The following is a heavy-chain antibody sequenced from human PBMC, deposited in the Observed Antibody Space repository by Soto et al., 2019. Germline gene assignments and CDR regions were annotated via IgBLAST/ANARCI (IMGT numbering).Heavy chain of an antibody. J-gene: IGHJ4*02. CDR1: GGKISSSNW. CDR2: IYHSGST. CDR3: EGYDFWSGPRIDY. V-gene: IGHV4-4*02. Sequence: SETLSLTSTVSGGKISSSNWWSWVRQPPGKGLEWIGEIYHSGSTNYNPSLKSRVTISVDKSKNQFSLKLSSVTAADTAVYYCEGYDFWSGPRIDYWGQGTLVTVSS. D-gene: IGHD3-3*01.